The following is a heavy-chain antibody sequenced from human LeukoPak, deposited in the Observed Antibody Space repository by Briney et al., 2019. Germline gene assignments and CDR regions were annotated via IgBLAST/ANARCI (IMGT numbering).Heavy chain of an antibody. CDR1: GGTFSSYA. Sequence: SVKVSCKASGGTFSSYAISWVRQAPGQGLEWMGRIIPIFGIANYAQKFQGRVTITAGKSTSTAYMELSSLRSEDTAVYYCARIVGATFPLDYWGQGTLVTVSS. J-gene: IGHJ4*02. CDR2: IIPIFGIA. V-gene: IGHV1-69*04. CDR3: ARIVGATFPLDY. D-gene: IGHD1-26*01.